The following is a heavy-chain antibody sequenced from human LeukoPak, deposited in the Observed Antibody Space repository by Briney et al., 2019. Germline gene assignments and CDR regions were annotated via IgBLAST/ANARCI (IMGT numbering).Heavy chain of an antibody. CDR1: GFTFSNYW. V-gene: IGHV3-74*01. CDR2: INSDGINT. D-gene: IGHD6-19*01. CDR3: NSGWYYLDT. J-gene: IGHJ4*02. Sequence: GGSLRLSCAASGFTFSNYWMHWVRQAPGKGLVWVSRINSDGINTSYADSVKGRFTISRDNSKSTLHLQMNSLRAEDTAVYWDNSGWYYLDTWGQGTLLTVSS.